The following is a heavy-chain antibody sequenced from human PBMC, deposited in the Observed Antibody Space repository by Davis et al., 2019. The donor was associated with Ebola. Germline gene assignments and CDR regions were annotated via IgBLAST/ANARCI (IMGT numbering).Heavy chain of an antibody. D-gene: IGHD6-19*01. CDR2: ISSSSSYI. CDR1: GFTFSSYA. CDR3: ARGAAYSSGWTDY. Sequence: GGSLRLSCAASGFTFSSYAMHWVRQAPGKGLEWVSSISSSSSYIYYADSVKGRFTISRDNAKNSLYLQMNSLRAEDTAVYYCARGAAYSSGWTDYWGQGTLVTVSS. J-gene: IGHJ4*02. V-gene: IGHV3-21*01.